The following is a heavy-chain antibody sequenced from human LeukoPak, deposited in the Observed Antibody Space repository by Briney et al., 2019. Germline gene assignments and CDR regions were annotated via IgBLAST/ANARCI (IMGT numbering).Heavy chain of an antibody. CDR1: GGSINNYY. J-gene: IGHJ4*02. D-gene: IGHD6-13*01. Sequence: SETLSLTCAISGGSINNYYWSWIRQPPGKGLEWIGYIYYSGTTNYSPSLNSRVTISVDTSKNQFSLKLSSVTAADTAVYYCARGPPYSSSSLDYWGQGTLVTVSS. CDR2: IYYSGTT. CDR3: ARGPPYSSSSLDY. V-gene: IGHV4-59*12.